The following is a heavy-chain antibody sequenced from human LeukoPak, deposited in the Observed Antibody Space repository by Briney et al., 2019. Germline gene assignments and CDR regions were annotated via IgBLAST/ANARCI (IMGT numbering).Heavy chain of an antibody. D-gene: IGHD5-12*01. CDR2: IIPIFGTA. Sequence: SVKVSCKASGGTFSSYAISWVRQAPGQGLEWMGGIIPIFGTANYAQKFQGRVTITADESTSTAYMELSSLRSEDTAVYYCASGYDLVVVLGNHHLDYWGQGTLVTVSS. V-gene: IGHV1-69*13. J-gene: IGHJ4*02. CDR3: ASGYDLVVVLGNHHLDY. CDR1: GGTFSSYA.